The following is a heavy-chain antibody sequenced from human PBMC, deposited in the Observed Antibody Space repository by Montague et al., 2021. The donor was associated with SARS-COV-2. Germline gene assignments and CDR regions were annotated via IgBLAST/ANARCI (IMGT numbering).Heavy chain of an antibody. CDR3: SSAPRGWLQLRDYCYFDY. D-gene: IGHD5-24*01. CDR1: GGSISGYC. V-gene: IGHV4-59*01. Sequence: SETLSLTCSVSGGSISGYCWNWIRQPPGPGLGWNGNIYYSGSTNYNYYLTLQVPVSVDTAKNQFSLTLSSVSAAATATSYCSSAPRGWLQLRDYCYFDYWGQGTLVTVSS. CDR2: IYYSGST. J-gene: IGHJ4*02.